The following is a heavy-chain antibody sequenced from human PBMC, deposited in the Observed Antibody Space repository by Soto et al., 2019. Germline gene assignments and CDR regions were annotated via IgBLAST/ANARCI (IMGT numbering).Heavy chain of an antibody. D-gene: IGHD3-22*01. CDR1: GRNIRSFV. CDR3: VGSTMIPWPRDS. J-gene: IGHJ1*01. V-gene: IGHV3-30*03. Sequence: PGLSRGAAGRNIRSFVMELGRRAPGKGLEWMAVISYDGNNKYYTDSVKGRFTISRDNSKSTLYLQMNSLTPEDTAIYYCVGSTMIPWPRDSRGQRTLVTVSS. CDR2: ISYDGNNK.